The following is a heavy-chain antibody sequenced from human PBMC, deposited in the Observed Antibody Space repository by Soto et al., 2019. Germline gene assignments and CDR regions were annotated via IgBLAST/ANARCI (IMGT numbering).Heavy chain of an antibody. CDR3: ARDPGDRTFEN. Sequence: QVQMVQSGAEVKQPGASVKVSCKASGYTFTAYYIHWVRQAPGQGLAWMGWINPDSGDTSYAQKFQGRVTMTMDTSFGPAYMELSSLRSDDTAIYFCARDPGDRTFENWGQGTLVTVAS. D-gene: IGHD2-21*02. J-gene: IGHJ4*02. CDR2: INPDSGDT. CDR1: GYTFTAYY. V-gene: IGHV1-2*02.